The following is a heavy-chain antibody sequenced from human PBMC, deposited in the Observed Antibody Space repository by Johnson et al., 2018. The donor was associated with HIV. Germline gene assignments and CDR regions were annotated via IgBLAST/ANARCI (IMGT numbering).Heavy chain of an antibody. D-gene: IGHD3-10*01. Sequence: QVQLVESGGGVVQPGRSLRLSCAASGFTFSNYGMHWVRQAPGQGLEWVAVILYRGSNKYYADSVKGRFTISRDNYHNTLYLQRNSRRAEDTAVYYCATELLRTEHDVFDIWGQGTMVTVSS. CDR1: GFTFSNYG. CDR2: ILYRGSNK. J-gene: IGHJ3*02. CDR3: ATELLRTEHDVFDI. V-gene: IGHV3-30*03.